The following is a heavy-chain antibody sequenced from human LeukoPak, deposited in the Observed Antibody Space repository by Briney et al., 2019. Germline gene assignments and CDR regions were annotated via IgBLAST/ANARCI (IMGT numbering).Heavy chain of an antibody. CDR3: ARQVGDFWSGYYPDY. CDR1: GYSFTSYW. Sequence: GESLKISCKGSGYSFTSYWIGWVRQMPGKGLEWMGIIYPGDSDTRYSPSFQGQVTISADKSISTAYLQWSSLKASDTAMYYCARQVGDFWSGYYPDYWGQGTLVTVSS. D-gene: IGHD3-3*01. CDR2: IYPGDSDT. V-gene: IGHV5-51*01. J-gene: IGHJ4*02.